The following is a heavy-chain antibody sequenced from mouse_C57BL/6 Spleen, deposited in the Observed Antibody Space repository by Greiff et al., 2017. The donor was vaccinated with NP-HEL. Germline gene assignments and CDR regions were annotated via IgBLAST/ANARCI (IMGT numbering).Heavy chain of an antibody. J-gene: IGHJ4*01. CDR3: ARGYYDYYYAMDY. CDR2: ISSGSSTI. Sequence: EVHLVESGGGLVKPGGSLKLSCAASGFTFSDYGMRWVRQAPEKGLEWVAYISSGSSTIYYADTVKGRFTISRDNAKNTLFLQMTSLRSEDTAMYYCARGYYDYYYAMDYWGQGTSVTVSS. CDR1: GFTFSDYG. V-gene: IGHV5-17*01. D-gene: IGHD2-4*01.